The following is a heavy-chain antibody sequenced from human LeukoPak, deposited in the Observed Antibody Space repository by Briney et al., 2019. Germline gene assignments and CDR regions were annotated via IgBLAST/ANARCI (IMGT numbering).Heavy chain of an antibody. CDR2: IYPGDSNT. J-gene: IGHJ6*02. CDR1: GYSFTNYW. D-gene: IGHD3-10*01. Sequence: GESLKISCKGSGYSFTNYWIGWVRQMPGKGLEWMGIIYPGDSNTSCSPSFQGQVTISADKSISTAYLQWSSLKASDTAMYYCARHGVTMVRGVPYYHYGMDVWGQGTTVTVSS. V-gene: IGHV5-51*01. CDR3: ARHGVTMVRGVPYYHYGMDV.